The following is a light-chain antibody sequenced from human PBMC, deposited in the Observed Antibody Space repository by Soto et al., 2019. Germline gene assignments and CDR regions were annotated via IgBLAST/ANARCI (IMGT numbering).Light chain of an antibody. CDR2: DVS. V-gene: IGLV2-14*03. CDR3: SSYSSRNTHV. J-gene: IGLJ1*01. CDR1: SSDFGGYNY. Sequence: QSALTQPASVSGSPGQSITISCTGTSSDFGGYNYVSWYQQHPGKAPKLMIYDVSNRPSGVSNRFSGSKSGNTASLTISGLQAEDEADYYCSSYSSRNTHVFGTGTKLTVL.